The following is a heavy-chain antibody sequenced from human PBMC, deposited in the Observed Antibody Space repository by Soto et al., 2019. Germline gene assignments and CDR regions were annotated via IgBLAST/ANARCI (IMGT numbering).Heavy chain of an antibody. J-gene: IGHJ5*02. Sequence: EVRLLESGGGLVQPGGSLRLSCAASGFTFSGFCMAWVRQAPGKGLEWVATVTGSGGGTYYADSVKGRFSISRDNSKNTGYLQRYSLRPEDTAVYFCGRGRGGGILGWFDPWGQGIMVTVSS. CDR2: VTGSGGGT. D-gene: IGHD3-16*01. CDR3: GRGRGGGILGWFDP. V-gene: IGHV3-23*01. CDR1: GFTFSGFC.